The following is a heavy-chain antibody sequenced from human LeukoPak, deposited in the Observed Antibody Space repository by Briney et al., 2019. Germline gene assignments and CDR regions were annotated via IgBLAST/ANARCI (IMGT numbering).Heavy chain of an antibody. J-gene: IGHJ5*02. Sequence: SETLSLTCTVSGGSISSYYWSWIRQPPGKGLEWIGYIYYSGSTNYKPPLKSRVTISVDTSKNQFSLKLSSVTAADTAVYYCARGGYYGSGNDFRFDPWGQGTLVTVSS. CDR1: GGSISSYY. CDR3: ARGGYYGSGNDFRFDP. D-gene: IGHD3-10*01. V-gene: IGHV4-59*01. CDR2: IYYSGST.